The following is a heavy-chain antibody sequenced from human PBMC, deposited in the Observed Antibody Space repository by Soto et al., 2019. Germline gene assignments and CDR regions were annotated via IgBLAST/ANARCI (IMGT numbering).Heavy chain of an antibody. CDR2: ISGSGGST. CDR3: AKGNYDSSGYYPAFDI. J-gene: IGHJ3*02. CDR1: GFTFSSYA. Sequence: GGSLRLSCAASGFTFSSYAMSWVRQAPGKGLEWVSAISGSGGSTYYADSVKGRFTISRDNSKNTLYLQMNSLRAEDTAVYYCAKGNYDSSGYYPAFDIWGQGTMVTVSS. V-gene: IGHV3-23*01. D-gene: IGHD3-22*01.